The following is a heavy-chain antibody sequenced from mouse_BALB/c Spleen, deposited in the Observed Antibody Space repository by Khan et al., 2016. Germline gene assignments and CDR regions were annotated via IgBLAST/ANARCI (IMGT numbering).Heavy chain of an antibody. J-gene: IGHJ4*01. V-gene: IGHV2-2*02. Sequence: QVQLQQSGPGLVQPSQSLSITCTVSGFSFTNYGIYWVRQSPGKGLEWLGVIWSGGRTDYNAAFISRLSISKDKSKSQVFFKMNSLQANDTAIYYCARNSRLRGMDYWGQGTSVTVSS. CDR1: GFSFTNYG. CDR3: ARNSRLRGMDY. CDR2: IWSGGRT. D-gene: IGHD2-2*01.